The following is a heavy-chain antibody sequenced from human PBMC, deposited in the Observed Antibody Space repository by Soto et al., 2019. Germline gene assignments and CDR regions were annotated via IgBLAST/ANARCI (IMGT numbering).Heavy chain of an antibody. V-gene: IGHV3-33*01. D-gene: IGHD7-27*01. CDR1: GFIFSSFG. J-gene: IGHJ4*02. Sequence: PGGSLRRSCAASGFIFSSFGRHWVRQAPGKGLEWVAHIWYDGSNTYYADSVKGRFTISRDNSRNTLYLQMNSLRAEDTAVYHCVRDLLGSGGHFDYWGQGTPVTVS. CDR3: VRDLLGSGGHFDY. CDR2: IWYDGSNT.